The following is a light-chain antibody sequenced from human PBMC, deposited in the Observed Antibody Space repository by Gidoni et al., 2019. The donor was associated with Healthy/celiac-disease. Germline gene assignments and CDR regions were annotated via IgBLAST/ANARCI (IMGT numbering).Light chain of an antibody. CDR2: AAS. V-gene: IGKV1-39*01. CDR3: QQSYSTWT. CDR1: QSISSY. J-gene: IGKJ1*01. Sequence: DIQMTPSPSSLSASVGDRVTITCRASQSISSYLNWYQQKPGKAPKLLIYAASSLQSGVPSRFSGSGSGTDFTLNISSLQPEDFATYYCQQSYSTWTFGQGTKVEIK.